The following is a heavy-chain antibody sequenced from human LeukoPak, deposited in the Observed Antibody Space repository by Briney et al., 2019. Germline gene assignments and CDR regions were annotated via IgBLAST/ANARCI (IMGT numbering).Heavy chain of an antibody. V-gene: IGHV3-23*01. CDR1: GFTFSSYA. D-gene: IGHD2-15*01. CDR2: ISGSGGST. CDR3: AKDATWWLTVYYYYYMDV. Sequence: GGSLRLSCAASGFTFSSYAMSWVRQAPGKGLEWVSAISGSGGSTYYADSVKGRFTTSRDNSKNTLYLQMNSLRAEDTAVYYCAKDATWWLTVYYYYYMDVWGKGTTVTVSS. J-gene: IGHJ6*03.